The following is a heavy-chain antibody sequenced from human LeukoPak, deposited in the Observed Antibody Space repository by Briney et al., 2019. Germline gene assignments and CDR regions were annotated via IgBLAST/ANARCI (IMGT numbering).Heavy chain of an antibody. J-gene: IGHJ4*02. CDR1: GFTFDDYA. CDR2: ISWNSGSI. CDR3: AKDLSPNYYDSSGPYFDY. Sequence: GGSLRLSCAASGFTFDDYAMHWVRQAPGKGLERVSGISWNSGSIGYADSVKGRFTISRDNAKNSLYLQMNSLRAEDTALYYCAKDLSPNYYDSSGPYFDYWGQGTLVTVSS. V-gene: IGHV3-9*01. D-gene: IGHD3-22*01.